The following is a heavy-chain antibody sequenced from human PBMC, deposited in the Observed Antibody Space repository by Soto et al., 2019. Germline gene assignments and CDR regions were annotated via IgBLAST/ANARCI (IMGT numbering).Heavy chain of an antibody. J-gene: IGHJ4*02. Sequence: GGSLRLSCAASGFTFSSYEMNWVRQGPGKGLEWDSFISSNGSTIYYADSVKGRFTVSRDNAKNSLYLQMNSLRAEDTAVYYCARERDYYNSSGYYIDCWGRGTLVTVPS. CDR3: ARERDYYNSSGYYIDC. V-gene: IGHV3-48*03. CDR1: GFTFSSYE. D-gene: IGHD3-22*01. CDR2: ISSNGSTI.